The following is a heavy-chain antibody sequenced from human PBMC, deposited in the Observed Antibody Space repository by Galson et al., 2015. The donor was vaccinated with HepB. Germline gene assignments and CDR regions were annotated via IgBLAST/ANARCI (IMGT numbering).Heavy chain of an antibody. V-gene: IGHV3-30*04. Sequence: SLRLSCAASGFTSSSYAMHWVRQVPGKGLEWVAVISNDGSKKYYADSVKGRFTISRDISKNTLYLQMNSLRGEDTAVYYCARAPVDTSMIGLDYWGQGTLVTVSS. D-gene: IGHD5-18*01. CDR2: ISNDGSKK. J-gene: IGHJ4*02. CDR1: GFTSSSYA. CDR3: ARAPVDTSMIGLDY.